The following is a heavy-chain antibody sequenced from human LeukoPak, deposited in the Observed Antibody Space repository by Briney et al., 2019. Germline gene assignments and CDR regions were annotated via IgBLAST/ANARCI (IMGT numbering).Heavy chain of an antibody. J-gene: IGHJ4*02. CDR3: ARGAEQWLVRHYYFDY. V-gene: IGHV3-64*01. CDR1: GFTISSYA. CDR2: ISSNGGST. D-gene: IGHD6-19*01. Sequence: GGSLRLSCAASGFTISSYAMHWVRQAPGKGLEYVSAISSNGGSTYYANSVKGRFTISRDNSKNTLYLQMGSLRAEDMAVYYCARGAEQWLVRHYYFDYWGQGTLVTVSS.